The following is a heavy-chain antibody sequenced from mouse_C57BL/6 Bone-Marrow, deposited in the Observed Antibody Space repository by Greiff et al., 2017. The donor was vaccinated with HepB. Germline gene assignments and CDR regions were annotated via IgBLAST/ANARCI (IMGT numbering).Heavy chain of an antibody. D-gene: IGHD1-1*01. CDR3: ARSPYYGSSYDAMDY. J-gene: IGHJ4*01. Sequence: DVMLVESGGGLVQPGGSLSLSCAASGFTFTDYYMSWVRQPPGKALEWLGFIRNKANGYTTEYSASVKGRFTISRDNSQSILYLQMNALRAEDSATYYCARSPYYGSSYDAMDYWGQGTSVTVSS. V-gene: IGHV7-3*01. CDR1: GFTFTDYY. CDR2: IRNKANGYTT.